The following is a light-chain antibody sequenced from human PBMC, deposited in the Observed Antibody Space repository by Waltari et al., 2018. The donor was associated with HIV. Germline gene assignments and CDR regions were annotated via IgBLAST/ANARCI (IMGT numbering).Light chain of an antibody. Sequence: SYELPQHPSVSVSPGQTARITRSGDALPTQSAYWYHQKPGRAPVLVIYKDTERPSGIPERFSGSSSGTTVTLTSSGVQAEDEADYYCQSADSSGTWVFGGGTKLTVL. CDR1: ALPTQS. CDR2: KDT. CDR3: QSADSSGTWV. V-gene: IGLV3-25*03. J-gene: IGLJ3*02.